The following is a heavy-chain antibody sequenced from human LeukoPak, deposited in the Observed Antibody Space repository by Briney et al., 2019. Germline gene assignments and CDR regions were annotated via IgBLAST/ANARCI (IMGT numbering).Heavy chain of an antibody. CDR2: INPNSGGT. CDR1: GYTFTGYY. D-gene: IGHD3-10*01. J-gene: IGHJ5*02. CDR3: ARGRDYYGSGSLSFWFGP. V-gene: IGHV1-2*02. Sequence: VASVKVSCKASGYTFTGYYMHWVRQAPGQGLEWMGWINPNSGGTNYAQKFQGRVTMTRDTSISAAYMELSRLRSDDTAVYYCARGRDYYGSGSLSFWFGPWGQGTLVTVSS.